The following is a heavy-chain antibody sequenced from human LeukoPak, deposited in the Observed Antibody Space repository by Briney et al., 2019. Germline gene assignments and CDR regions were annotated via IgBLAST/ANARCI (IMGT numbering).Heavy chain of an antibody. D-gene: IGHD3-9*01. CDR2: IFYSGST. V-gene: IGHV4-39*01. CDR3: ARLTNNWFDP. CDR1: GASISSSTCY. J-gene: IGHJ5*02. Sequence: SETLSLTCTVSGASISSSTCYWDWIRQPPGKGLEWMGSIFYSGSTNYKSSLWSRITISIDTSKNQFSLKLNSVTAAATAVYYCARLTNNWFDPWGQGTLVTVSS.